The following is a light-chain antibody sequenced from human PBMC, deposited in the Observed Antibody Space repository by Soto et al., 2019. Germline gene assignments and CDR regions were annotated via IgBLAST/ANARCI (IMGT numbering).Light chain of an antibody. Sequence: DIQMTQSPSSLSASVGDRVTITCRASQSISSWLAWYQQKPGKAPKLLIFDAFSLESGVPSRFSGSRSGTEFPLSISSLQPDDYTAHYCQQYNSYSPLSFGGGTKVDIK. CDR1: QSISSW. CDR2: DAF. V-gene: IGKV1-5*01. CDR3: QQYNSYSPLS. J-gene: IGKJ4*01.